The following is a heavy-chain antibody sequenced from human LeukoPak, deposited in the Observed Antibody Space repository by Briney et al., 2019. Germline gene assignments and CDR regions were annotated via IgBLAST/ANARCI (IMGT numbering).Heavy chain of an antibody. D-gene: IGHD6-19*01. Sequence: GESLNISCKGSGYSFTSYWIGWVRQMPGKGLEWMGIIYPGDSDTRYSPSFQGQVTISADKSISTAYLQWSSLKASDTAMYYCATPGGAVAGTMGMDVWGQGTTVTVSS. CDR2: IYPGDSDT. CDR3: ATPGGAVAGTMGMDV. CDR1: GYSFTSYW. V-gene: IGHV5-51*01. J-gene: IGHJ6*02.